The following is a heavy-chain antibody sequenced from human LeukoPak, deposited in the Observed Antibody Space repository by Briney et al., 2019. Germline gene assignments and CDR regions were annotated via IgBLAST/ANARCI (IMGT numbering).Heavy chain of an antibody. J-gene: IGHJ5*02. V-gene: IGHV1-18*01. CDR2: ISAYNGNT. CDR1: GYTFTSYG. D-gene: IGHD3-9*01. CDR3: ATGRYYDILTGYYNANWFDP. Sequence: GASVKVSCKASGYTFTSYGISWVRQAPGQGLEWMGWISAYNGNTNYAQKLQGRVTMTTDTSTSTAYMELRSLRSEDTAVYYCATGRYYDILTGYYNANWFDPWGQGTLVTVSS.